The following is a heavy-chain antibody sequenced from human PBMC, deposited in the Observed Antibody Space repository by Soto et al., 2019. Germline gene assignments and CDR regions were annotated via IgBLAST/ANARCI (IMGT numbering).Heavy chain of an antibody. CDR2: ISGSGGST. J-gene: IGHJ1*01. D-gene: IGHD6-19*01. CDR3: AKPPYSSGWSLPEYFQH. Sequence: GGSLRLSCAASGFTFSSYAMSWVRQAPGKGLEWVSAISGSGGSTYYADSVKGRFTISRDNSKNTLYLQMNSLRAEDTAVYYCAKPPYSSGWSLPEYFQHWGQGTLVTVSS. CDR1: GFTFSSYA. V-gene: IGHV3-23*01.